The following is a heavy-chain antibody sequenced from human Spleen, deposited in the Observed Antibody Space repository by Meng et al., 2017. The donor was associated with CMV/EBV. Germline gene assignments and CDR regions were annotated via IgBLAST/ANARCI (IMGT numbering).Heavy chain of an antibody. CDR1: GGSFSGYY. J-gene: IGHJ6*02. CDR3: ASWASSSYRYYYYGLDV. V-gene: IGHV4-34*01. CDR2: INHSGST. Sequence: SETLSLTCAVYGGSFSGYYWSWIRQPPGKRLEWIGEINHSGSTNYNPSLKSRVTISVDTSKNQFSLKLTSVTAADTAVYFCASWASSSYRYYYYGLDVWGQGTTVTVSS. D-gene: IGHD6-6*01.